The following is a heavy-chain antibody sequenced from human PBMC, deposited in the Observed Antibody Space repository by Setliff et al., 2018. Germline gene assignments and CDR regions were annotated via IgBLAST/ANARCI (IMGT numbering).Heavy chain of an antibody. Sequence: LSLTCAVSGYSISSPHYWGWIRQPPGKGLEWIGSIKHSGNTYYNPSLKSRVTISVDTSNNQFSLKLTSVTAADTAVYYCARDGGDGYGVDAYAGGGFDIWGQGTMVTVSS. J-gene: IGHJ3*02. V-gene: IGHV4-38-2*02. CDR1: GYSISSPHY. CDR3: ARDGGDGYGVDAYAGGGFDI. D-gene: IGHD4-17*01. CDR2: IKHSGNT.